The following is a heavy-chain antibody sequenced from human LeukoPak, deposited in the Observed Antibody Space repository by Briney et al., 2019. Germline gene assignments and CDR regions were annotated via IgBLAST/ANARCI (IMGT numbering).Heavy chain of an antibody. CDR3: ARGSIPGY. J-gene: IGHJ4*02. CDR1: GGSISGSNS. D-gene: IGHD2-21*01. Sequence: PSGTLSLTCAVSGGSISGSNSCTWFRRAPGKGREWIGEIYHSGSTNYNPSLKSRVTISVDTSKNQFSLKLSSVTAADTAVYYCARGSIPGYWGQGTLVTVSS. CDR2: IYHSGST. V-gene: IGHV4-4*02.